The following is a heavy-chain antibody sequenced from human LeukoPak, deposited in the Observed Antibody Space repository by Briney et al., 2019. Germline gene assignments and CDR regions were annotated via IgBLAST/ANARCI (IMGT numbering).Heavy chain of an antibody. CDR3: ARDDSGHCGGDCYPESPLIDY. CDR1: GFTFSSYA. D-gene: IGHD2-21*02. V-gene: IGHV3-30*04. J-gene: IGHJ4*02. Sequence: QPGRSLRLSCAASGFTFSSYAMHWVRQAPGKGLEWVAVISYDGSNKYYADSVKGRFTISRDNAKNSLYLQMNSLRAEDTAVYYCARDDSGHCGGDCYPESPLIDYWGQGTLVTVSS. CDR2: ISYDGSNK.